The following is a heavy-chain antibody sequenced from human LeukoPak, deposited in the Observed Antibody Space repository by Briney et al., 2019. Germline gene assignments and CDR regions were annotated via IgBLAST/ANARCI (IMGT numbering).Heavy chain of an antibody. Sequence: SETLSLTCAVYGGSFSGYYWSWIRQPPGKGLEWIGEIHHSGSTNYNPSLKSRVTISVDTSKNQFSLKLTSVTAADTAVYYCARGGCDYWYFDLWGRGTLVTVSS. V-gene: IGHV4-34*01. J-gene: IGHJ2*01. CDR3: ARGGCDYWYFDL. CDR2: IHHSGST. CDR1: GGSFSGYY.